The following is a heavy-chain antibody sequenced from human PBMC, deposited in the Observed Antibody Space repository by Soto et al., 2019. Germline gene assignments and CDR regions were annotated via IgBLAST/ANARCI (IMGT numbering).Heavy chain of an antibody. Sequence: GGSLRLSCAASGFTFSNAWMNWVRQAPGKGLEWVGRIKSKTDGGTTDYAAPVKGRFTISRDDSKNTRYLQMNSLKTEDTAVYYCTTDLYYDFWSGYYAPDYWGQGTLVTVSS. CDR1: GFTFSNAW. CDR3: TTDLYYDFWSGYYAPDY. D-gene: IGHD3-3*01. V-gene: IGHV3-15*07. J-gene: IGHJ4*02. CDR2: IKSKTDGGTT.